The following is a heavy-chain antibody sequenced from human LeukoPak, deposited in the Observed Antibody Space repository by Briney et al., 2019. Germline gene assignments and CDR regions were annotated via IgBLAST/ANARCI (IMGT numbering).Heavy chain of an antibody. Sequence: GGSLRLSCAASGFTFSSYAMHWVRQAPGKGLEWVAVISYDGSNKYYADSVKGRFTISRDNSKNTLYLQMNSRRAEDTAVYYCARDKGGEHFDYWGQGTLVTVSS. V-gene: IGHV3-30-3*01. CDR3: ARDKGGEHFDY. D-gene: IGHD7-27*01. J-gene: IGHJ4*02. CDR2: ISYDGSNK. CDR1: GFTFSSYA.